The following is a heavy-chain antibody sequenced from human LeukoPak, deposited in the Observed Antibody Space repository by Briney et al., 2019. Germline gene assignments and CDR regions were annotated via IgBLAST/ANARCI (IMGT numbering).Heavy chain of an antibody. CDR1: GGSISSSDSY. CDR2: IYYSGTT. D-gene: IGHD2-8*01. CDR3: ARPHSGTVNASTYGVIDY. Sequence: SETLSLTCTVSGGSISSSDSYWGWIRQPPGKGLEWIGNIYYSGTTYYNPSHKSLFTRTVETSKNPYSLKLSSVTAPDTAMYYCARPHSGTVNASTYGVIDYWGQGTLVTVSS. V-gene: IGHV4-39*07. J-gene: IGHJ4*02.